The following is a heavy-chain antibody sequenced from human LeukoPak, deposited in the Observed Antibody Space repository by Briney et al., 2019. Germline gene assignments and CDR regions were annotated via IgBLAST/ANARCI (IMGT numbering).Heavy chain of an antibody. V-gene: IGHV3-30*02. CDR2: IRSDGSDK. Sequence: PGGSLRLSCAASGFTFSTYGMHWVRQAPGKGLEWVAFIRSDGSDKYYADSVKGRFTISRDNSKNMLFLQMNSLRPEDTAVYYCASPEDGGNSYSFDYWGQGTLVTVSS. CDR1: GFTFSTYG. J-gene: IGHJ4*02. CDR3: ASPEDGGNSYSFDY. D-gene: IGHD4-23*01.